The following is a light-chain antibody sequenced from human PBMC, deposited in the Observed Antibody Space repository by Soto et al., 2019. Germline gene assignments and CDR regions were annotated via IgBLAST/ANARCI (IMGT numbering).Light chain of an antibody. CDR3: SSYAGSNRVV. J-gene: IGLJ2*01. CDR1: SSDVGGYNY. Sequence: QSVLTQPPSVSGCPGQSVTISCTGTSSDVGGYNYVSWYQQHPGKAPKLMIYEVSKRPSGVPDRFSGSKSGNTASLTVSGLQAEDEADYYCSSYAGSNRVVFGGGTKLTVL. CDR2: EVS. V-gene: IGLV2-8*01.